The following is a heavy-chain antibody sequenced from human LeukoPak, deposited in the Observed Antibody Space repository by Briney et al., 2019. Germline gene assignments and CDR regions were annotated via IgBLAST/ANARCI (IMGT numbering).Heavy chain of an antibody. V-gene: IGHV1-2*02. CDR1: GYTFTGYH. CDR2: INPNSGGT. CDR3: ARWGTYYYDSSGYPNFDY. J-gene: IGHJ4*02. D-gene: IGHD3-22*01. Sequence: ASVKVSCKASGYTFTGYHMHWVRQAPGQGLEWMGWINPNSGGTNYAQKFQGRVTMTRDTSISTAYMELSRLRSDDTAVYYCARWGTYYYDSSGYPNFDYWGQGTLVTVSS.